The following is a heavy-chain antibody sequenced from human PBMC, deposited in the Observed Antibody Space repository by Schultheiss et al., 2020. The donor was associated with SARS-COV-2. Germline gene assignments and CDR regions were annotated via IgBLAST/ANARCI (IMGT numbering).Heavy chain of an antibody. CDR2: IYYSGST. J-gene: IGHJ4*02. Sequence: TLSLTCTVSGGSISSYYWSWIRQPPGKGLEWIGYIYYSGSTNYNPSLKSRVTISVDTSKNQFSLKLTSVTAADTAVYYCARFPSGGSSDYWGQGTLVTVSS. CDR1: GGSISSYY. CDR3: ARFPSGGSSDY. V-gene: IGHV4-59*12. D-gene: IGHD1-26*01.